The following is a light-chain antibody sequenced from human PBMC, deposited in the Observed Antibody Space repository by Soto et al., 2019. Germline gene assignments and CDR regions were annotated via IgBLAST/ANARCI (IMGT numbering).Light chain of an antibody. CDR1: SSNIGAGFD. J-gene: IGLJ3*02. V-gene: IGLV1-40*01. CDR2: RNT. CDR3: QSYDSSLRGLV. Sequence: QSVLTQPPSVSGAPGQRVSFSCTGSSSNIGAGFDVHWYQQLPGTSPKLLIYRNTIRPSGVPDRFSGSRSGTSASLAITGLQAEDEADYYCQSYDSSLRGLVFGGGTKLTV.